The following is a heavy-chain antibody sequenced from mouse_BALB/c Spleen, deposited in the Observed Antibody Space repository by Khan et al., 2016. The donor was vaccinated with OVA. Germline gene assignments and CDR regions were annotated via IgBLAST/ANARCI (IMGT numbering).Heavy chain of an antibody. CDR2: IDPSSGST. V-gene: IGHV1S135*01. CDR3: TRHGYVAWFTY. J-gene: IGHJ3*01. CDR1: GYSFTSYY. Sequence: EVQLQESGPELMKPGASVKISCRTSGYSFTSYYIHWMMQSHGKSLEWIGYIDPSSGSTTYNQKFKGKATLTVDKSSSTAYILLSNLTSEDSAVYYCTRHGYVAWFTYWGQGTLVTVSA. D-gene: IGHD2-2*01.